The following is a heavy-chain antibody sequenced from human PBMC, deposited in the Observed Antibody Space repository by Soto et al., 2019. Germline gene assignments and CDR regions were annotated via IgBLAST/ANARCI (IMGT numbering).Heavy chain of an antibody. D-gene: IGHD5-18*01. CDR3: TTDRGHNDDFDY. J-gene: IGHJ4*02. CDR2: IKSKSDGGTT. Sequence: EVQLVESGGGLVKPGGSLRLSCAASGVTFSNAWMSWVRQAPGRGLEWVGRIKSKSDGGTTDYAAPVKGRFAISRDDSKNTLYLQMDSLKTEDTAVYYCTTDRGHNDDFDYWGQGTLVTVSS. CDR1: GVTFSNAW. V-gene: IGHV3-15*01.